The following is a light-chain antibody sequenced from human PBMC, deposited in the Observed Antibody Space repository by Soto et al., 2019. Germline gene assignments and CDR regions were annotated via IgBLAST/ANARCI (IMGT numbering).Light chain of an antibody. CDR2: DAS. J-gene: IGKJ5*01. CDR1: QFIDRY. Sequence: EIVLTQSPATLSLSPGERAKLSCRASQFIDRYLAWYRQIPGQAPRLLIYDASNRATGIPDRFSGGGSGTDLTITISSLEPEDGAVYDGQQRSNLPPTFGQGTRLEIK. V-gene: IGKV3-11*01. CDR3: QQRSNLPPT.